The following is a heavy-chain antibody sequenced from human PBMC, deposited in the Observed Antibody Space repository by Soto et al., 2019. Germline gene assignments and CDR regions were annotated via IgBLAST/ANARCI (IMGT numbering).Heavy chain of an antibody. Sequence: SQTLSLTFAISGDSVSSNTAAWNWIRSSPSRGLEWLGRTYYRSNWRHDYAVSVKSRITVNPDTSKNLFSLQLDSVTPDDTAVYYCARGVAGSGFDLWGQGTLVTVSS. D-gene: IGHD6-19*01. V-gene: IGHV6-1*01. CDR3: ARGVAGSGFDL. CDR1: GDSVSSNTAA. J-gene: IGHJ4*02. CDR2: TYYRSNWRH.